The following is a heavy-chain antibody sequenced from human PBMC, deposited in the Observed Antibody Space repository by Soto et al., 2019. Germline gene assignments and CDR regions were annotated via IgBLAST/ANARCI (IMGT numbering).Heavy chain of an antibody. Sequence: AASVKVSCKASGYTFTGYYMHWVRQAPGQGLEWMGWINPNSGGTNYAQKFQGWVTMTRDTSISTAYMELSRLRSDDTAVYYCARDRWNSWYIGYYYYGMDVWGQGTTVTVSS. CDR3: ARDRWNSWYIGYYYYGMDV. D-gene: IGHD6-13*01. CDR1: GYTFTGYY. J-gene: IGHJ6*02. CDR2: INPNSGGT. V-gene: IGHV1-2*04.